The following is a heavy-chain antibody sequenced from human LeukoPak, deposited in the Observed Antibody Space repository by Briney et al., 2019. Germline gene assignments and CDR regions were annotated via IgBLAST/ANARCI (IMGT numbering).Heavy chain of an antibody. CDR3: ARAGRWLQSDY. CDR1: GGSISSYY. Sequence: SETLFLTCTVSGGSISSYYWSWIRQPPGKGLEWIGYIYYSVSTNYNPSLKSRVTISVDTSKNQFSLKLSSVTAADTAVYYCARAGRWLQSDYWGQGTLVTVSS. V-gene: IGHV4-59*01. J-gene: IGHJ4*02. D-gene: IGHD5-24*01. CDR2: IYYSVST.